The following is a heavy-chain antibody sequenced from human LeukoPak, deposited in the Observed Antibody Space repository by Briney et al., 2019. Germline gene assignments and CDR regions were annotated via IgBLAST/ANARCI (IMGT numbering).Heavy chain of an antibody. CDR3: AGSFSGSYGADAFDI. CDR1: GDSISLSFYY. CDR2: IYHSGST. J-gene: IGHJ3*02. V-gene: IGHV4-38-2*02. Sequence: PSETLSLTCSVSGDSISLSFYYWGWIRQPPGKGLEWIGSIYHSGSTYYNPSLKSRVTISVDTSKNQFSLKLSSVTAADTAVYYCAGSFSGSYGADAFDIWGQGTMVTVSS. D-gene: IGHD1-26*01.